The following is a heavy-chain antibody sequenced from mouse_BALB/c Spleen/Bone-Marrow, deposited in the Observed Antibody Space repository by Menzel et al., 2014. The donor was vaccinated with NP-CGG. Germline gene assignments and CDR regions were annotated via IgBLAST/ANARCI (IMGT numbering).Heavy chain of an antibody. CDR3: ASYYYCRYFDV. CDR1: GFNFRDTY. D-gene: IGHD1-1*01. Sequence: QSCAELVKPGASVNLSCTASGFNFRDTYMHWVKQRPEQGLGWIGRIDPSTGNTKYDPKFQVKATITADTSSNTAYLQLSSLTSEDTAVYYCASYYYCRYFDVWGAGTTVTVSS. J-gene: IGHJ1*01. V-gene: IGHV14-3*02. CDR2: IDPSTGNT.